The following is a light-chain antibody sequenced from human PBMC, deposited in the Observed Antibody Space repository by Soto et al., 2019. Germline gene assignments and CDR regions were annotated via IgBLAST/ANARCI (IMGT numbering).Light chain of an antibody. CDR1: QSVRSH. J-gene: IGKJ4*01. CDR3: QQYNNWPLT. Sequence: EIVMTQSPATQSLSPGDRATLSCRASQSVRSHLAWFQQKPGQPPRLLIFGESTRATGVPARFSGSGSGTEFTLIISSLQSEDFAVYYCQQYNNWPLTFGGGTKVDIK. CDR2: GES. V-gene: IGKV3-15*01.